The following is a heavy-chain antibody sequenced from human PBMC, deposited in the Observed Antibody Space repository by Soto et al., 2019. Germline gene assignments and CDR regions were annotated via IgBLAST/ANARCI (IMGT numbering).Heavy chain of an antibody. CDR2: IKDGGYT. V-gene: IGHV4-34*01. Sequence: QVQLQQWGAGLLKPSETLSLNCGVNGGSLSGYYWSWIRQPPGKGLEWIGEIKDGGYTNYSPSLKSRATISSGRSNNQFSLRLNSVTAADTGVYYCARGQEGVVATHWDQGALVTVSS. CDR3: ARGQEGVVATH. CDR1: GGSLSGYY. J-gene: IGHJ4*02. D-gene: IGHD5-12*01.